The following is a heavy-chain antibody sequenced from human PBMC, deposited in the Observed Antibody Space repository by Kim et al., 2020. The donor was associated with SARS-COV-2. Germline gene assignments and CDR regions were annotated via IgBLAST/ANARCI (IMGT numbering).Heavy chain of an antibody. CDR2: ISSSGSTI. CDR1: GFTFSDYY. J-gene: IGHJ6*02. D-gene: IGHD4-17*01. Sequence: GGSLRLSCAASGFTFSDYYMSWIRQAPGKGLEWVSYISSSGSTIYYADSVKGRFTISRDNAKNSLYLQMNSLRAEDTAVYYCARNSYGDYAEYYYYGMDVWGQGTTVTVSS. V-gene: IGHV3-11*01. CDR3: ARNSYGDYAEYYYYGMDV.